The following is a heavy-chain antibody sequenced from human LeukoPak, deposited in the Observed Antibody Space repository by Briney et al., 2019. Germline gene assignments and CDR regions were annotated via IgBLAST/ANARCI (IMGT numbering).Heavy chain of an antibody. J-gene: IGHJ4*02. CDR1: GSSFTCYW. D-gene: IGHD4-23*01. CDR2: IYPGDSDT. CDR3: ARQVGTVINFDY. Sequence: GGSLKISCKGSGSSFTCYWIGWVRQMPGKGLEWMGVIYPGDSDTSYSPSFQGQVTFSADKSISTAYLQWSSLKASDTAIHYCARQVGTVINFDYWGQGTLVTVSS. V-gene: IGHV5-51*01.